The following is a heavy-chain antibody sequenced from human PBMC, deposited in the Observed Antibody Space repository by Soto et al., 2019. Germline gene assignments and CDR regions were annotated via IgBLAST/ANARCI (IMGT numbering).Heavy chain of an antibody. CDR1: GYTFASYA. CDR3: ARDPPPPDY. CDR2: ISAYNGNT. V-gene: IGHV1-18*01. Sequence: QVQLVQSGAEVKKPAASVTVSCKASGYTFASYAISWMRQAPVQGREWMGWISAYNGNTNYAQKLQGRVTMTTDTSTSTAYMELRSLRSDDTAVYYCARDPPPPDYWGQGTLVTVSS. J-gene: IGHJ4*02.